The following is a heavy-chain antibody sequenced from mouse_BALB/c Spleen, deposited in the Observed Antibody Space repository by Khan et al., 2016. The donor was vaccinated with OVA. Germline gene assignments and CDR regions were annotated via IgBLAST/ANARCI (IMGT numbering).Heavy chain of an antibody. V-gene: IGHV5-9-3*01. CDR2: ISTGGRKI. Sequence: EVQLVESGGGLVKPGGSLKLSCAASGLTFSSSAMSWVRQTPEKRLEWVATISTGGRKIYYADSVKGRFTISRDNAKNTLSLQMSSLRSEDTAMYYCARSITPVVAFDYWGQGTTLTGSS. CDR1: GLTFSSSA. D-gene: IGHD1-1*01. J-gene: IGHJ2*01. CDR3: ARSITPVVAFDY.